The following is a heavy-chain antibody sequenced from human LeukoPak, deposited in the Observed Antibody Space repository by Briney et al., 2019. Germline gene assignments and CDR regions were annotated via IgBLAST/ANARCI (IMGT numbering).Heavy chain of an antibody. CDR2: ISAYNGNT. V-gene: IGHV1-18*01. CDR1: GYTFTSYG. J-gene: IGHJ4*02. CDR3: ARSLITMVRGAAKNPFDY. Sequence: ASVKVSCKASGYTFTSYGISWVRQAPGQGLEWMGWISAYNGNTNYAQKLQGRVTMTTDTSTSTAYMELRSLRSDDTAVYYCARSLITMVRGAAKNPFDYWGQGTLVTVSS. D-gene: IGHD3-10*01.